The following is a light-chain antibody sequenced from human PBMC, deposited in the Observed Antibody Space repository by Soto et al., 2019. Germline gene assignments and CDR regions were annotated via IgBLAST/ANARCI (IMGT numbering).Light chain of an antibody. CDR2: EVS. CDR3: TSYTSTNTLVL. V-gene: IGLV2-14*01. J-gene: IGLJ2*01. CDR1: ISDVGGYNY. Sequence: QSALTQPASVSGSPGQSITISCTGTISDVGGYNYVSWYQQHPGEAPKLIIYEVSNRPSGVSSRFSGSKSGNTASLTISGLQAEDEADYYCTSYTSTNTLVLFGGGTKLTVL.